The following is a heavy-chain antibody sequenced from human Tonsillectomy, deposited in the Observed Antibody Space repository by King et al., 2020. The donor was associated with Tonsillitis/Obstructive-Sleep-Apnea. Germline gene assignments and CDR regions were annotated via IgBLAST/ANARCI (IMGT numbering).Heavy chain of an antibody. Sequence: QLVQSGGGVVQPGRSLRLSCAASGFTFSSYGMHWVRQAPGKGLEWVAGIWYDGSNKYYADSVKGRFTISRDNSKNMLYLQMHSLGAEDTAVYYCARDPVGAFDYWGQGTLVTVSS. D-gene: IGHD1-26*01. CDR1: GFTFSSYG. CDR2: IWYDGSNK. J-gene: IGHJ4*02. CDR3: ARDPVGAFDY. V-gene: IGHV3-33*01.